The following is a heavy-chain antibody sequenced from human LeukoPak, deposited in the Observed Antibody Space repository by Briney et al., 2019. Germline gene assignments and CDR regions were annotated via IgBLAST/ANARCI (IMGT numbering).Heavy chain of an antibody. CDR3: AELGITMIGGV. J-gene: IGHJ6*04. V-gene: IGHV3-48*03. CDR1: GFTFSSYE. CDR2: ISSSGSTI. Sequence: PGGSLRLSCAASGFTFSSYEMNWVRQAPGKGLEWVSYISSSGSTIYYADSVKSRFTISRDNDKNSLYLQMTSLRAEDTAVYYCAELGITMIGGVWGKGTTVTISS. D-gene: IGHD3-10*02.